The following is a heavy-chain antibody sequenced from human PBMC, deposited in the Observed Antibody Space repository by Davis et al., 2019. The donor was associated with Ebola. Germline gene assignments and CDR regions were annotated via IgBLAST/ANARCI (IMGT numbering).Heavy chain of an antibody. V-gene: IGHV3-64D*06. J-gene: IGHJ4*02. Sequence: GGSLRLSCAASGFTFSSYAMHWVRQAPGKGLQYVSGITNNGGSTYYADSVKGRFIISGDNSKNTLYLQMSSLRIEDTAVYYCVKGSITMTVVVYFDLWGQGTLVTVSS. D-gene: IGHD3-22*01. CDR1: GFTFSSYA. CDR3: VKGSITMTVVVYFDL. CDR2: ITNNGGST.